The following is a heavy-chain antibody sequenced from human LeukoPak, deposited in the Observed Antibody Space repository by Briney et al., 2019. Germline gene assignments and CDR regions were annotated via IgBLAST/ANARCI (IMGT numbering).Heavy chain of an antibody. V-gene: IGHV3-23*01. J-gene: IGHJ4*02. CDR2: ISVTGGST. CDR1: GFTFSRYA. D-gene: IGHD3-10*01. Sequence: GSLRLSCSAFGFTFSRYAMSWVRQPPGKGLDWVSAISVTGGSTFYAESVKGRFTVSRDNSKNTLFLQMNRLRADDTAVYYCAQEGKGSGSFYLPYWGQGILVTVSS. CDR3: AQEGKGSGSFYLPY.